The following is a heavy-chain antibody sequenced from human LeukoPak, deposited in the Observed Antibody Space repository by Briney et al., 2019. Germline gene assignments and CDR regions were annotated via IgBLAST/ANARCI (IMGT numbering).Heavy chain of an antibody. CDR1: GYSFTSYW. D-gene: IGHD2/OR15-2a*01. CDR3: AREEYITVAAYSLHEVSDF. CDR2: IYPGDSDA. J-gene: IGHJ3*01. V-gene: IGHV5-51*01. Sequence: GESLKISCKAFGYSFTSYWIGWVRQMPGKGLEWMGIIYPGDSDAKYSPSFQGQVTISADESISIAYLEWSSLEASDTAIYFCAREEYITVAAYSLHEVSDFWGQGTTVTVSS.